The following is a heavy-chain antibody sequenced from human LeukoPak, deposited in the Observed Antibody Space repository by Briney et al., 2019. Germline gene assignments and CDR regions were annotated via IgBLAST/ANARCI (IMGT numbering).Heavy chain of an antibody. CDR3: ARHFRHFDY. V-gene: IGHV4-39*01. CDR2: IYYSGST. CDR1: GGSISSSSYY. Sequence: PPETLSPTCTVSGGSISSSSYYWGWIRQPPGKGLEWIGSIYYSGSTYYNPSLKSRVTISVDTSKNQFSLKLSSVTAADTAVYYCARHFRHFDYWGQGTLVTVSS. J-gene: IGHJ4*02.